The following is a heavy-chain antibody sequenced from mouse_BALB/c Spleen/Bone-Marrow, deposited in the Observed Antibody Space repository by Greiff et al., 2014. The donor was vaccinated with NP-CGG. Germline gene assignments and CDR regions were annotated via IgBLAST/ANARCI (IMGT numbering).Heavy chain of an antibody. CDR1: GFSLTNYG. CDR3: ARITTATGAMDY. D-gene: IGHD1-2*01. J-gene: IGHJ4*01. Sequence: VKLVESGPGLVAPSQSLSITCTVSGFSLTNYGVHWVRQPPGKGLEWLGVIWGDGSTNYNSALMSRLSISKDNSKSQVFFKMNSLQTEDTAMYYCARITTATGAMDYWGQGTSVTVSS. CDR2: IWGDGST. V-gene: IGHV2-9*02.